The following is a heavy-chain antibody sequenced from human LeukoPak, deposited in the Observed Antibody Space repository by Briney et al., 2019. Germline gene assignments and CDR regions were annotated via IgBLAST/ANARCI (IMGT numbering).Heavy chain of an antibody. Sequence: SETLSLTCTVSGGSISSYYWSWIRQPPGKGLEWIGYIYYSGSTNYNPSLKSRVTISVDTSKNQFSLKLSSVTAADTAVYYCARGGSGSYYNGRWSDPWGQGTLVTVSS. CDR3: ARGGSGSYYNGRWSDP. J-gene: IGHJ5*02. CDR2: IYYSGST. V-gene: IGHV4-59*01. CDR1: GGSISSYY. D-gene: IGHD3-10*01.